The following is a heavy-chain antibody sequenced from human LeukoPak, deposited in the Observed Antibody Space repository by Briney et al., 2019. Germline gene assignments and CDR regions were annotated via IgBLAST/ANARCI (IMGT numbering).Heavy chain of an antibody. V-gene: IGHV1-46*01. CDR2: INPSGGST. Sequence: ASVKVSCKASGYTFTSYYMHWVRQAPGQGLEWMGIINPSGGSTSYAQKFQGRVTMTRDMSTSTVYMELSSLRSEDTAVYYCARRMPAVHYYYYYMDVWGKGTTVTVSS. CDR3: ARRMPAVHYYYYYMDV. CDR1: GYTFTSYY. J-gene: IGHJ6*03. D-gene: IGHD2-2*01.